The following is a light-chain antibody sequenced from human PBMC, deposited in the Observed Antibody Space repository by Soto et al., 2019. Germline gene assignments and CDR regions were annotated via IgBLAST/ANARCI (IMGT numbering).Light chain of an antibody. CDR3: HQRKSWPRT. J-gene: IGKJ1*01. Sequence: EIVLTQSPATLSSSPGERATLSCRASQTVSNKLAWYQHKPGQAPRLLIYDTSNRATGIPARFSGSGSGTDFTLTISRLEPEDFAVYYCHQRKSWPRTFGRGTKVEIK. CDR1: QTVSNK. CDR2: DTS. V-gene: IGKV3-11*01.